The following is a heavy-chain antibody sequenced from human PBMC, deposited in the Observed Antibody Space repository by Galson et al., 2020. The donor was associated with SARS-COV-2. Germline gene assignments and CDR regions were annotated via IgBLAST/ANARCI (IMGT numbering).Heavy chain of an antibody. Sequence: ASVKVSCKASGSTFTSYAMHWVRQAPGHRLEWMGWINAGNGNTKYSQKFQGRVTITRDTSASTAYMELSSLRSEDTAVYYCARESWGYAAFDIWGQGKMVTVSS. CDR2: INAGNGNT. V-gene: IGHV1-3*01. CDR1: GSTFTSYA. CDR3: ARESWGYAAFDI. D-gene: IGHD7-27*01. J-gene: IGHJ3*02.